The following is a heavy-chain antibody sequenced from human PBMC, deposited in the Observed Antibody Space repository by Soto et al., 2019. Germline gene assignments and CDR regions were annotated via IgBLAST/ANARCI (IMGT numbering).Heavy chain of an antibody. CDR1: GYTFTTYD. D-gene: IGHD3-3*01. CDR3: XXERKFDFWRKGLDV. J-gene: IGHJ6*02. Sequence: QAQLVQSGAEVRKPGASVKVSCKASGYTFTTYDINWVRQAPGQGLEWLGWMDPNSGSTGYAQNFQGRITMTRNISRNTAHMELSSLQSEDTAVXXCXXERKFDFWRKGLDVWGQGTTVTVSS. CDR2: MDPNSGST. V-gene: IGHV1-8*01.